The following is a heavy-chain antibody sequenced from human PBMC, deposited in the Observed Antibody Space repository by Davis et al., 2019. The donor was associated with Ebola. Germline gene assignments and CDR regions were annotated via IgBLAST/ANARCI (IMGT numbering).Heavy chain of an antibody. D-gene: IGHD5-18*01. V-gene: IGHV3-74*03. J-gene: IGHJ4*02. Sequence: GESLKISCAASGCTFSSFWMDWVRQGPGKGLVWVSRINSDASRTTYADSVKGRFTISRDNAKNTLYLQMNSLRVEDTAVYYCAGGSYGYWGQGTLVTVSS. CDR3: AGGSYGY. CDR1: GCTFSSFW. CDR2: INSDASRT.